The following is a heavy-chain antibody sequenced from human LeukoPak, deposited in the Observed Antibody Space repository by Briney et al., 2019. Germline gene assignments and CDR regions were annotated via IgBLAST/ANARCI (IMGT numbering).Heavy chain of an antibody. J-gene: IGHJ5*02. Sequence: SETLSLTCTASGGPITNYYWSWIRQPPGKGLAWIAYIDYSGTTNYNPSLKSRVTISVDTSKNQFSLKLSSVTAADTAVYCCARMSSSWSWFDPWGQGTLVTVSS. CDR2: IDYSGTT. D-gene: IGHD6-13*01. CDR3: ARMSSSWSWFDP. CDR1: GGPITNYY. V-gene: IGHV4-59*01.